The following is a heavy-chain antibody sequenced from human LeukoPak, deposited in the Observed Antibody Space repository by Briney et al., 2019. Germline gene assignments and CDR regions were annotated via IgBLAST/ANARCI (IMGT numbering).Heavy chain of an antibody. D-gene: IGHD6-19*01. Sequence: GASVKVSCKASGYTFTSYDINWVRQATGQGLEWMGWMNPNSGSTGYAQKFQGRVTMTRNTSISTAYMELSSLRSEDTAVYYCTRVGVAVAGPYFDYWGQGTLVTVSS. CDR3: TRVGVAVAGPYFDY. J-gene: IGHJ4*02. V-gene: IGHV1-8*01. CDR2: MNPNSGST. CDR1: GYTFTSYD.